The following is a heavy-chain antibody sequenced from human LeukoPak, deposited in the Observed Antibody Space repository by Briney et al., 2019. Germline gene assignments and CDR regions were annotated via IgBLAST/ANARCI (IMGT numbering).Heavy chain of an antibody. V-gene: IGHV4-31*03. CDR2: VYYSGSS. J-gene: IGHJ4*02. Sequence: SQTLSLTCSVSGSSVSSDEYYWNWVRQHPGKGLEWIGYVYYSGSSYYIPSLESRVTMSVEVSKNQFSLELRSVTAADTAVYYCARVKVLRFLEWFLDFWGQGALVTVSS. CDR1: GSSVSSDEYY. D-gene: IGHD3-3*01. CDR3: ARVKVLRFLEWFLDF.